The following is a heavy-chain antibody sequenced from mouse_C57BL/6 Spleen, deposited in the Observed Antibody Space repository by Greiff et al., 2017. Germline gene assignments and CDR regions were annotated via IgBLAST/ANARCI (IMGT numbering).Heavy chain of an antibody. V-gene: IGHV1-52*01. D-gene: IGHD1-1*01. J-gene: IGHJ3*01. CDR2: IDPSDSET. CDR1: GYTFTSYW. CDR3: ECEGATGVATEGVAY. Sequence: QVQLQQPGAELVKPGASVKVSCKASGYTFTSYWMHWVKQRPIQGLEWIGNIDPSDSETHYNQKFKDKATLTVDKASSTAYMQLSSLTSEDSAVYYGECEGATGVATEGVAYWGQGTLVTVSA.